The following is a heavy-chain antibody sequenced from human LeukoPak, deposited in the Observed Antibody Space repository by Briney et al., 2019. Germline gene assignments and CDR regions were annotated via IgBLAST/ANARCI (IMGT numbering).Heavy chain of an antibody. CDR3: ARGVPDYGDYGSNWFDP. CDR1: GGSFSGYY. D-gene: IGHD4-17*01. CDR2: INHSGST. V-gene: IGHV4-34*01. Sequence: SETLSLTCAVYGGSFSGYYWSWIRQPPGKGLEWIGEINHSGSTNYNPSLKSRVTISVDTSKNQFSLKLSSVTAAGTAVYYCARGVPDYGDYGSNWFDPWGQGTLVTVSS. J-gene: IGHJ5*02.